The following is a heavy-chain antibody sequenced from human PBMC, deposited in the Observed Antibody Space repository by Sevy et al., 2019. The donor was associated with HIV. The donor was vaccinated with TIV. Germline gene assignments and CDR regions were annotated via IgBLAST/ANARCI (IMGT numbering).Heavy chain of an antibody. CDR1: EFTLSSYS. Sequence: GGSLRVSCVASEFTLSSYSMNWVRQAPGKGLEWISSISSSSAAIYYADSVKGRFTISRDKAKNSLYLQRNSLIDEDTAVYYCASRSQCSNGVCPFDYWGQGTLVTVSS. V-gene: IGHV3-21*01. CDR2: ISSSSAAI. CDR3: ASRSQCSNGVCPFDY. D-gene: IGHD2-8*01. J-gene: IGHJ4*02.